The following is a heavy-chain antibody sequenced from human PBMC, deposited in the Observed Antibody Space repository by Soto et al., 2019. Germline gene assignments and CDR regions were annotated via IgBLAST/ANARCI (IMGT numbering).Heavy chain of an antibody. D-gene: IGHD3-22*01. Sequence: PGGSLRLSCAASGFTFSSYAMSWVRQAPGKGLEWVSAISGSGGSTYYADSVKGRFTISRDNSKNTLYLQMNSLRAEDTAVYYCAKDITMIVVVITGNFDYWGQGALVTVSS. CDR2: ISGSGGST. V-gene: IGHV3-23*01. CDR3: AKDITMIVVVITGNFDY. CDR1: GFTFSSYA. J-gene: IGHJ4*02.